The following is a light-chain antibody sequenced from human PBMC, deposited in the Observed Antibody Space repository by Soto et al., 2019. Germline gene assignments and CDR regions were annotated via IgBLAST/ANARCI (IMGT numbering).Light chain of an antibody. J-gene: IGKJ3*01. Sequence: EIVLTQSPGTLSLSPGEGASLSCRASHSLISSYIAWYQQKPGQAPRLLIFGASSRATGIPDRFSGSGSGTDFTLTISRLEPEDFAVYYCQHYGSSVLTFGPGTKVDIK. CDR2: GAS. V-gene: IGKV3-20*01. CDR1: HSLISSY. CDR3: QHYGSSVLT.